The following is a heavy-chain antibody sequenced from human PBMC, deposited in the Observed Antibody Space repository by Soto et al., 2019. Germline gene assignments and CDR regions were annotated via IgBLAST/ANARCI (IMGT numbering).Heavy chain of an antibody. CDR1: GFTFSSYD. Sequence: GGSLRLSCAASGFTFSSYDMTWVRQAPGKGLEWVSAISGSGGETNYADSMKGRFTISRDNSKNTLLLQMNSLGAEDTDVYYCARKYRRNSFNPFDSWGQGTLVTVSS. CDR2: ISGSGGET. V-gene: IGHV3-23*01. D-gene: IGHD5-18*01. CDR3: ARKYRRNSFNPFDS. J-gene: IGHJ4*02.